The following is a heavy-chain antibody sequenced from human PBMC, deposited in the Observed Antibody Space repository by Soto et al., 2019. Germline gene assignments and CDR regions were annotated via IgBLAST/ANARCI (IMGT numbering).Heavy chain of an antibody. V-gene: IGHV1-8*01. D-gene: IGHD1-7*01. J-gene: IGHJ6*03. Sequence: ASVKVSCKASGYTFTSYDINWVRQATGQGLEWMGWMNPNSGNTGYAQKFQGRVTMTRNTSISTAYMELSSLRSEDTAVYYCARGITGTSLEYYYYYMDVWGKGTTVTV. CDR2: MNPNSGNT. CDR1: GYTFTSYD. CDR3: ARGITGTSLEYYYYYMDV.